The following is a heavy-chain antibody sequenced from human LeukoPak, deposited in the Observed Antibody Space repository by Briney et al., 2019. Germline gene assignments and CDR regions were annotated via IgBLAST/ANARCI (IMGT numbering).Heavy chain of an antibody. CDR2: IYPGDSDT. CDR1: GYIFTSYW. Sequence: GASLQISCKGSGYIFTSYWIGWVRQLPGKGLEWMGIIYPGDSDTRYSPSFQGQVTISADKSISTAYLQWSSLKASDTAMYYCASPPYYYDSSGYISWGQGTLVTVSS. CDR3: ASPPYYYDSSGYIS. V-gene: IGHV5-51*01. J-gene: IGHJ5*02. D-gene: IGHD3-22*01.